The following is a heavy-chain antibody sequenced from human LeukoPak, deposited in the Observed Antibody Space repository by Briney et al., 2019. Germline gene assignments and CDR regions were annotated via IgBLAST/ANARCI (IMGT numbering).Heavy chain of an antibody. CDR1: GGSTTNYY. CDR2: ISYNGNT. CDR3: SRAPFSNPEF. V-gene: IGHV4-59*01. D-gene: IGHD4-11*01. Sequence: SETLSLTCTVSGGSTTNYYWTWIRQPPGKGLEWIGYISYNGNTNYNPSLKSRVTISIDTSKNQFSLRLSSVTAADTAVYYCSRAPFSNPEFWGQGTLVTVSS. J-gene: IGHJ4*02.